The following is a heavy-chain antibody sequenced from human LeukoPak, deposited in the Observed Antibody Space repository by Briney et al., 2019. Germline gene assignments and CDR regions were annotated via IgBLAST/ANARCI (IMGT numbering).Heavy chain of an antibody. J-gene: IGHJ4*02. CDR3: ARGGDLDY. V-gene: IGHV3-48*02. CDR1: GFTFSTYS. CDR2: ISTSSNTI. Sequence: GGSLRLPCAASGFTFSTYSMNWVRQAPGKGLGWISYISTSSNTIYYADSVRGRFTISRDNGKNSLYLQMNSLRDEDTALYYCARGGDLDYWGRGTLVTVSS. D-gene: IGHD7-27*01.